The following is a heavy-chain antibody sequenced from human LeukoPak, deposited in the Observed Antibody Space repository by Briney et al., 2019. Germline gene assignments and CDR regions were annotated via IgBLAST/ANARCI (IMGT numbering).Heavy chain of an antibody. Sequence: ASVKVSCKASGYTFTSYDINWVRHATGQGLEWMGWMNPNSGNTGYAQKFQGRVTMTRNTSISTAYMELSSLGSEDTAVYYCASHSSSWYPHWFDPWGQGTLVTVSS. J-gene: IGHJ5*02. CDR3: ASHSSSWYPHWFDP. CDR1: GYTFTSYD. V-gene: IGHV1-8*01. CDR2: MNPNSGNT. D-gene: IGHD6-13*01.